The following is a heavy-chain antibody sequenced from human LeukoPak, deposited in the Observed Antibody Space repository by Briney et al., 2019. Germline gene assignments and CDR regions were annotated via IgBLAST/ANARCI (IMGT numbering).Heavy chain of an antibody. Sequence: PSETLSLTCTVSGGSISSGGYSWSWIRQPPGKGLEWIGYIYHSGSTYYNPSLKSRVTISVDRSKNQFSLKLSSVTAADTAVYYCARVRYSSSSFFDYWGQGTLVTVSS. CDR1: GGSISSGGYS. J-gene: IGHJ4*02. D-gene: IGHD6-13*01. CDR2: IYHSGST. V-gene: IGHV4-30-2*01. CDR3: ARVRYSSSSFFDY.